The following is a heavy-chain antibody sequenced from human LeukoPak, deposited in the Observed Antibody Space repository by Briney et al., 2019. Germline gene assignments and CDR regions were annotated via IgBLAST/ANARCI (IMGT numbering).Heavy chain of an antibody. J-gene: IGHJ4*02. CDR1: GGTFSSYA. CDR3: ASDVRHTAMVHPDY. V-gene: IGHV1-69*04. CDR2: IIPILGIA. D-gene: IGHD5-18*01. Sequence: ASVKVSCKASGGTFSSYAISWVRQAPGQGLEWMGRIIPILGIANYAQKFQGRVTITADKSTSTAYVELSSLRSEDTAVYYCASDVRHTAMVHPDYWGQGTLVTVSS.